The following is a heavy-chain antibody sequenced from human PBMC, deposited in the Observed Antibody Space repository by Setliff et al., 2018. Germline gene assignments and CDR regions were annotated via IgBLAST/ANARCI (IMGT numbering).Heavy chain of an antibody. J-gene: IGHJ5*02. D-gene: IGHD6-19*01. CDR3: ARHESPYSSGWYSMAAWFDP. Sequence: SESLSLTCTVAGGSITSSSYYWGWIRLPTGKRLEWIGTIYYSGSTYYNPSLKSRVTISVDTSKNQFSLKLSSVTAADTAVYHCARHESPYSSGWYSMAAWFDPWGQGTLVTVSS. V-gene: IGHV4-39*01. CDR1: GGSITSSSYY. CDR2: IYYSGST.